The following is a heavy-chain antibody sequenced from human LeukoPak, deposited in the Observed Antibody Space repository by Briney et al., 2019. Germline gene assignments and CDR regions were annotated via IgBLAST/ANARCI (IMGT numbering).Heavy chain of an antibody. D-gene: IGHD3-22*01. CDR2: IYYSGST. V-gene: IGHV4-59*12. CDR3: ARDTYYYDSGAFDI. J-gene: IGHJ3*02. CDR1: GGSISSYY. Sequence: SETLSLTCTVSGGSISSYYWSWIRQPPGKGREGIGYIYYSGSTNYNPSLKSRVTISVDTSKNQFSLKLSSVTAADTAVYYCARDTYYYDSGAFDIWGQGTMVTVSS.